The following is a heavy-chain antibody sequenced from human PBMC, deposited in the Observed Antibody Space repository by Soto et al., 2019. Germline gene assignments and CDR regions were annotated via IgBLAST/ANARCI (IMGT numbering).Heavy chain of an antibody. CDR2: VGGSDTDK. V-gene: IGHV3-23*01. CDR3: AKDATAVNGVWDPFDM. Sequence: PGGSLRLSCAASGCTFSAYAMSWVRQAPGKGLQWVSGVGGSDTDKHYADSVRGRFTVSRDNSKNTLYLQMNSLRADDTAVYYCAKDATAVNGVWDPFDMWGQGTEVTVSS. J-gene: IGHJ3*02. CDR1: GCTFSAYA. D-gene: IGHD2-8*01.